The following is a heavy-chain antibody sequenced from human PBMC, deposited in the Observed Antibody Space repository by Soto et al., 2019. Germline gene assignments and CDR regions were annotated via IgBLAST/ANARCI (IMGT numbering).Heavy chain of an antibody. Sequence: EVQLLESGGGLLQPGGSLSLSCAASGFSFSSYGMSWVRQGPGKGLEWVSGISGSGGSTYYADSVKGRFTISRDNSKNTLYLQMNSLRAEDTAAYYWAKIKRSTWPYYFDYRGQGTLVTVSS. J-gene: IGHJ4*02. V-gene: IGHV3-23*01. CDR2: ISGSGGST. CDR3: AKIKRSTWPYYFDY. CDR1: GFSFSSYG.